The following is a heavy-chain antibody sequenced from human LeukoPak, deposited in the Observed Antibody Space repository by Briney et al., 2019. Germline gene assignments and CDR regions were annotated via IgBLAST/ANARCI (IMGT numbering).Heavy chain of an antibody. Sequence: PSETLSLTCTVSGGSISSSSYYWGWIRQPPGKGLEWIGSIYYSGSTYYNPSPKSRVTISVDTSKNQFSLKLSSVTAADTAVYYCATNRYYYDSSGYYGSRGSRYMDVWGKGTTVTVSS. CDR1: GGSISSSSYY. J-gene: IGHJ6*03. CDR2: IYYSGST. V-gene: IGHV4-39*01. CDR3: ATNRYYYDSSGYYGSRGSRYMDV. D-gene: IGHD3-22*01.